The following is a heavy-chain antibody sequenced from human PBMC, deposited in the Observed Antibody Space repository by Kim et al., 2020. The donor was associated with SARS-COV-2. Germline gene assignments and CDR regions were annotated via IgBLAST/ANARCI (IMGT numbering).Heavy chain of an antibody. J-gene: IGHJ4*02. V-gene: IGHV3-30*01. CDR3: ARVKRYDFWSGYYHY. D-gene: IGHD3-3*01. Sequence: DSVKGRFTISRDNSKNTLYLQMNSLRAEDTAVYYCARVKRYDFWSGYYHYWGQGTLVTVSS.